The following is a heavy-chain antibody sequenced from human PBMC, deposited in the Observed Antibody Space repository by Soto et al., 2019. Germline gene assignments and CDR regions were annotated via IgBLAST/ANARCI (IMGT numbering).Heavy chain of an antibody. J-gene: IGHJ1*01. D-gene: IGHD3-22*01. CDR1: GFTFGSYA. Sequence: GGSLILSCAASGFTFGSYAMSWVRQAPGKGLEWVSAISGSGGSTYYADSVKGRFTISRDNSKNTLYLQMNSLRAEDTAVYYCARDRVESGYPEYSQHWGQGTLVTVSS. CDR2: ISGSGGST. CDR3: ARDRVESGYPEYSQH. V-gene: IGHV3-23*01.